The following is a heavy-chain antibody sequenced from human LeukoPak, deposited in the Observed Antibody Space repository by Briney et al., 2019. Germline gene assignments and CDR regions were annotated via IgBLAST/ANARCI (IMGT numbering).Heavy chain of an antibody. J-gene: IGHJ4*02. Sequence: PGGSLRLSCAASGFTFSSYSMNWVRQAPGKGLEWVSSISSSSSYIYYADSVKGRFTISRDNAKNSLYLQMNSLRAEDTAVYYCARDMAPDYHDSSGYSQVGDYWGQGTLVTVSS. V-gene: IGHV3-21*01. CDR2: ISSSSSYI. D-gene: IGHD3-22*01. CDR1: GFTFSSYS. CDR3: ARDMAPDYHDSSGYSQVGDY.